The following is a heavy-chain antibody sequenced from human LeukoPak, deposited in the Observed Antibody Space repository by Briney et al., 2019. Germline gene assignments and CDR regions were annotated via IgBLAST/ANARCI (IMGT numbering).Heavy chain of an antibody. CDR1: GGTISSYA. J-gene: IGHJ5*02. CDR2: IIPIFGTA. CDR3: ARDSGAVVVAAPYNWFDP. V-gene: IGHV1-69*13. D-gene: IGHD2-15*01. Sequence: ASVKVSCKASGGTISSYAISWVRQAPGQGLEWMGGIIPIFGTANYAQKFQGRVTITADESTSTAYMELSSLRSEDTAVYYCARDSGAVVVAAPYNWFDPWGQGTLVTVSS.